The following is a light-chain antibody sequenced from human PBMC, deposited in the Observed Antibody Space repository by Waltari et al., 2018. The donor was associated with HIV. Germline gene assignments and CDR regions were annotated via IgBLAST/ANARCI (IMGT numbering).Light chain of an antibody. Sequence: SYELTLPPSVSVSPGLTASITCSGDKLGDEYACWSQQKPGQSPVLVIYQDSKRPSGIPERFSGSNSGNTATLTISGTQAMDEADYYCQAWDSSTAVFGGGTKLTVL. J-gene: IGLJ2*01. V-gene: IGLV3-1*01. CDR3: QAWDSSTAV. CDR1: KLGDEY. CDR2: QDS.